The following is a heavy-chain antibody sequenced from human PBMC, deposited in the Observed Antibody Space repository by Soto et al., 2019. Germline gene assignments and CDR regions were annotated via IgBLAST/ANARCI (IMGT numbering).Heavy chain of an antibody. CDR1: GFTFSSYA. V-gene: IGHV3-23*01. CDR2: ISGSGGST. J-gene: IGHJ4*02. Sequence: PGGSLRLSCAASGFTFSSYAMSWVRQAPGKGLEWVSAISGSGGSTYYADSVKGRFTISRDNSKNTLYLQMNSLRAEDTAVYYCAKLCPYYYYDSSDTIGCADYWGQGTLVTVSS. CDR3: AKLCPYYYYDSSDTIGCADY. D-gene: IGHD3-22*01.